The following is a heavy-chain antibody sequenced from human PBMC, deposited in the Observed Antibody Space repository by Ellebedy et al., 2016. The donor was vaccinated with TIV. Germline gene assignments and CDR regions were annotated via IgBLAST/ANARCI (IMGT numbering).Heavy chain of an antibody. CDR3: ARSSDGGGIQYSQH. Sequence: SETLSLTCAVSGGSISSPGSPWSWIRQSPGKGLEWIGYIYHIGTTYYSPSLKSRVTISVDRSKNQFSLKLNSVTAADTAVYYCARSSDGGGIQYSQHWGQGTLVAVSS. CDR1: GGSISSPGSP. CDR2: IYHIGTT. J-gene: IGHJ1*01. V-gene: IGHV4-30-2*06. D-gene: IGHD2-21*01.